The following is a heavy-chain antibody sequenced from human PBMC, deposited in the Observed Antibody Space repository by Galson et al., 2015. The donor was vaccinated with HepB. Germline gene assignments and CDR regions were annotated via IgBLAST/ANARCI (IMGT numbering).Heavy chain of an antibody. CDR3: ARPNNHDIVAGYYGYFDS. J-gene: IGHJ4*02. CDR2: ISGGGSST. V-gene: IGHV3-21*01. CDR1: GFSFSRYS. Sequence: SLRLSCAASGFSFSRYSMDWVRQAPGKGLEWVSSISGGGSSTNYAESLKGRFTVSRDNANNALYLQMDSLRVEDTAVYYCARPNNHDIVAGYYGYFDSWGQGILVIVSS. D-gene: IGHD3-9*01.